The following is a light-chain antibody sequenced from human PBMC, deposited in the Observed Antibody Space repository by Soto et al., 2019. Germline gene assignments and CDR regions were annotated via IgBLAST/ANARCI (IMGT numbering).Light chain of an antibody. CDR2: GAS. CDR3: QQYGSSFFT. CDR1: QSVRSSY. J-gene: IGKJ4*01. Sequence: EIVLTQSPGTLSLSPGERATLSCRASQSVRSSYLAWYQQKPGQAPRLLIYGASSRATGIPDRFSGSGSGTDFTLTISRLEPEDFAVYYCQQYGSSFFTFGGGTKVEIK. V-gene: IGKV3-20*01.